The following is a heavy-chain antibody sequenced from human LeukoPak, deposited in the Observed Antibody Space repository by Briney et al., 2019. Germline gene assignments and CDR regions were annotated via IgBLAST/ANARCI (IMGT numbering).Heavy chain of an antibody. CDR3: ARGPLVRLPSSFDP. CDR1: GYAFTSYD. D-gene: IGHD3-16*02. Sequence: ASVKVSCKASGYAFTSYDINWVRQATGQGLEWMGWMNPNTGNTGSAQRFQGRVTMTRNTSISTAYMELSSLRSEDTAVYYCARGPLVRLPSSFDPWGQGTLVTVSS. CDR2: MNPNTGNT. V-gene: IGHV1-8*01. J-gene: IGHJ5*02.